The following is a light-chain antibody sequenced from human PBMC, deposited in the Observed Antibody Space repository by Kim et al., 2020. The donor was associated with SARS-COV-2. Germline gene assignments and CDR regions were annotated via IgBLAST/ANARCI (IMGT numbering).Light chain of an antibody. J-gene: IGKJ2*01. CDR3: QQYDDRPRT. CDR1: RDIDNY. V-gene: IGKV1-33*01. CDR2: DAS. Sequence: SASGGDRVTITCQARRDIDNYINGYQQKPEQAPRLLLFDASNSQTGVPSRFRERGSGTDFTFTISSLQPEDSATYYCQQYDDRPRTFGQGTKLEI.